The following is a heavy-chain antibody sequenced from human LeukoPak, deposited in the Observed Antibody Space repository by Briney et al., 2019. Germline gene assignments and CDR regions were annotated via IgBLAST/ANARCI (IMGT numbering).Heavy chain of an antibody. D-gene: IGHD3-10*01. CDR3: ARDARVQKWFGEVIMTTTYYFDD. CDR1: GGSISSYY. V-gene: IGHV4-34*01. CDR2: INHSGST. J-gene: IGHJ4*02. Sequence: SQTLSLTCTVSGGSISSYYWSWIRQPPGKGLEWIGEINHSGSTNYNPSLKSRVTISVDTSKNQFSLKLSSVTAADTAVYYCARDARVQKWFGEVIMTTTYYFDDWGQGTLVTVSS.